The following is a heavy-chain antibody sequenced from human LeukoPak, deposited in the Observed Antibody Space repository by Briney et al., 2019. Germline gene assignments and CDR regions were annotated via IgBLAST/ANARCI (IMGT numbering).Heavy chain of an antibody. J-gene: IGHJ2*01. CDR2: INPNSGGT. D-gene: IGHD3-9*01. V-gene: IGHV1-2*02. CDR1: GYTFTSYD. CDR3: ARTFPVLRYFDWLNQERYFDL. Sequence: ASVKVSCKASGYTFTSYDINWVRQAPGQGLEWMGWINPNSGGTNYAQKFQGRVTMTRDTSISTAYMELSRLRSDDTAVYYCARTFPVLRYFDWLNQERYFDLWGRGTLVTVSS.